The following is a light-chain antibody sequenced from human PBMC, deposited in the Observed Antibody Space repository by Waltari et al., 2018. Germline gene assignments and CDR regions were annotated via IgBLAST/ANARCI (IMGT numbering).Light chain of an antibody. CDR3: QHYSASSFT. V-gene: IGKV1-5*01. J-gene: IGKJ4*01. Sequence: DIQMTQSPSTLSASVGDRVTITCRVSENIDNWLAWYQQRPGEAPNLLIFYASTLEKGVPSRLSGSGSGTEFPLTISSLQPDDFATYYCQHYSASSFTFGGGTKLEIK. CDR1: ENIDNW. CDR2: YAS.